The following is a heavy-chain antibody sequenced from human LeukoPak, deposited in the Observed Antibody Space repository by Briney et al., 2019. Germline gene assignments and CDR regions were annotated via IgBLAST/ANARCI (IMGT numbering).Heavy chain of an antibody. D-gene: IGHD3-3*01. CDR2: IYTSGST. V-gene: IGHV4-61*02. CDR3: ARETYYDFWSGYYFDY. J-gene: IGHJ4*02. Sequence: SQTLFLTCTVSGGSISSGSYYWSWIRQPAGKGLEWIGRIYTSGSTNYNPSLKSRVTISVDTSKNQFSLKLSSVTAADTAVYYCARETYYDFWSGYYFDYWGQGTLVTVSS. CDR1: GGSISSGSYY.